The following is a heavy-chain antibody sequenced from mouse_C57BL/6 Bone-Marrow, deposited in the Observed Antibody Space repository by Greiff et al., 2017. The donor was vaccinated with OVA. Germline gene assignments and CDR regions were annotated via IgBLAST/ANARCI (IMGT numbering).Heavy chain of an antibody. CDR3: TRGYSNYYAMDY. CDR2: IDPENGGT. V-gene: IGHV1-15*01. Sequence: QVQLQQSGAELVRPGASVTLSCKASGYTFTDYEMHWVKQTPVHGLEWIGAIDPENGGTAYNQKFKGKAILTADKSSSTAYMELRSLTSDDSAVYYFTRGYSNYYAMDYWGQGTAVTVSS. J-gene: IGHJ4*01. D-gene: IGHD2-5*01. CDR1: GYTFTDYE.